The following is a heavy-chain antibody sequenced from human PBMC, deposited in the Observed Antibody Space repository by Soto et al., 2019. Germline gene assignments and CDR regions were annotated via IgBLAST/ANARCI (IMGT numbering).Heavy chain of an antibody. V-gene: IGHV1-46*01. J-gene: IGHJ4*02. Sequence: QVQLVQSGAEVRKPGASVKLSCQASGYTFTHYYIHWVRQAPGQGLEWLGIINPDTGTTSYAQTFQGRVTLTTDTSASTVYLELRGLAAADTAVYYCASCPIYGGDSYFAYWGQGTLVTVSS. CDR3: ASCPIYGGDSYFAY. D-gene: IGHD2-21*01. CDR2: INPDTGTT. CDR1: GYTFTHYY.